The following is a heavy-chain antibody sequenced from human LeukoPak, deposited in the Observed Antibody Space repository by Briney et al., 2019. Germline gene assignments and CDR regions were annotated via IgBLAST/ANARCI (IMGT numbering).Heavy chain of an antibody. V-gene: IGHV3-74*01. CDR2: INSDGSST. Sequence: GGSLRLSCAASGFTFSSFWMHWVRQAPGKGLVWVSCINSDGSSTSYADSVKGRFTISRDNSKNTLYLQMNSLRAEDTAVYYCARLRGGTYFDYWGQGTLVTVSS. CDR1: GFTFSSFW. J-gene: IGHJ4*02. CDR3: ARLRGGTYFDY. D-gene: IGHD1-26*01.